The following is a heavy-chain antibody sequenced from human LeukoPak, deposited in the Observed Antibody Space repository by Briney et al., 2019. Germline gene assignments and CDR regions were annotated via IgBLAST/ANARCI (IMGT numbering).Heavy chain of an antibody. V-gene: IGHV3-74*01. D-gene: IGHD3-3*01. Sequence: PGGSLRLSCAASGFTFSRYWMHWVRQTPGKGLVCVSRINSDGSGTNYADSVKGRFTISRGNAKNTLFLQMSSLRPEDTAVYYCARAGEDYYDFWSGYHPLNFWGQGTLVTVSS. CDR2: INSDGSGT. J-gene: IGHJ4*02. CDR1: GFTFSRYW. CDR3: ARAGEDYYDFWSGYHPLNF.